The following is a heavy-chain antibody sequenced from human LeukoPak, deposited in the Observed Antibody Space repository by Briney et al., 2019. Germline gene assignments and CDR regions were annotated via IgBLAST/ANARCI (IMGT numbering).Heavy chain of an antibody. J-gene: IGHJ5*02. CDR2: IYYSGST. Sequence: SETLSLTCTVSGGSISSGGYYWSWICQHPGKGLEWIGYIYYSGSTYYNPSLKSRVTISVDTSKNQFSLKLSSVTAADTAVYYCARIGSSGWYPRGWFDPWGQGTLVTVSS. V-gene: IGHV4-31*03. D-gene: IGHD6-19*01. CDR3: ARIGSSGWYPRGWFDP. CDR1: GGSISSGGYY.